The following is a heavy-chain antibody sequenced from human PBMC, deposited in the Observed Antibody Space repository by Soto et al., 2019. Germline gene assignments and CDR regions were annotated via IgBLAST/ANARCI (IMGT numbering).Heavy chain of an antibody. CDR2: IKQDGSEK. Sequence: GGSLRLSCAASGFTFSSYWMSWVRQAPGKGLEWVANIKQDGSEKYYVDSVKGRFTISRDNAKNSLYLQMNSLRAEDTAVYYCARDLFQYSRAPLVWGQGTMVTV. D-gene: IGHD6-6*01. CDR3: ARDLFQYSRAPLV. J-gene: IGHJ3*01. V-gene: IGHV3-7*01. CDR1: GFTFSSYW.